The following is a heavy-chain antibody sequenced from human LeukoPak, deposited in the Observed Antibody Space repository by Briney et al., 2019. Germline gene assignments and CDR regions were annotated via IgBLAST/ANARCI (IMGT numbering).Heavy chain of an antibody. D-gene: IGHD5-24*01. CDR1: GYTFTVYY. V-gene: IGHV1-2*02. J-gene: IGHJ4*02. CDR2: INPNSGGT. Sequence: GASVTVSCTASGYTFTVYYMHWVRQAPGQGLEWMGWINPNSGGTNYAQKFQGRVIMTRDTSISTAYMELSRLRSDDTAVYYCARDTSPLVEMATRDHWGQGTLVTVSS. CDR3: ARDTSPLVEMATRDH.